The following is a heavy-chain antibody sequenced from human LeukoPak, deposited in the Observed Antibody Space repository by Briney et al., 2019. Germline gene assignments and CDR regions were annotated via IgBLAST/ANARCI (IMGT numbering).Heavy chain of an antibody. J-gene: IGHJ4*02. CDR1: VHTLRILC. V-gene: IGHV1-18*01. CDR2: ISGNNDNP. CDR3: ARDQTSTEHL. D-gene: IGHD1-14*01. Sequence: ASVKVSCKISVHTLRILCISWARQAPGQGLEWMGWISGNNDNPNYGQKFQGRFTVTTDSSTRTAYMELRNLRSDDTAVYYCARDQTSTEHLWGQRTLVTVSS.